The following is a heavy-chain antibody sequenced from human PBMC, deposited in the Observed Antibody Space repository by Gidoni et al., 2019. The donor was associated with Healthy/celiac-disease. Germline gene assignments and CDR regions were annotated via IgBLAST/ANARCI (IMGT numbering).Heavy chain of an antibody. J-gene: IGHJ6*02. Sequence: EVQLLESGGGLVQPGGSLRLSCAASGFTFSSYAMSWVRQAPGKGLEWVSAISGSGGSTYYADSVKGRFTISRDNSKNTLYLQMNSLRAEDTAVYYCAKEVMGGREFLYGMDVWGQGTTVTVSS. CDR2: ISGSGGST. D-gene: IGHD3-10*01. V-gene: IGHV3-23*01. CDR1: GFTFSSYA. CDR3: AKEVMGGREFLYGMDV.